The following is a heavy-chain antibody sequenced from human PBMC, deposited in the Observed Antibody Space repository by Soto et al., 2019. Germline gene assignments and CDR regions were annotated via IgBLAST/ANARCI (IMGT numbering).Heavy chain of an antibody. Sequence: SETLSLTCTVSGGSISTSSYYWGWVRQSPGKGLEWIGNIYYSGYTYYNPSLKSRITMSVDTSKNQFSLNLSSVTAADTAVYFCARRVNSGTYPSYFDYWGQGALVTVSS. D-gene: IGHD1-26*01. CDR3: ARRVNSGTYPSYFDY. V-gene: IGHV4-39*01. CDR2: IYYSGYT. CDR1: GGSISTSSYY. J-gene: IGHJ4*02.